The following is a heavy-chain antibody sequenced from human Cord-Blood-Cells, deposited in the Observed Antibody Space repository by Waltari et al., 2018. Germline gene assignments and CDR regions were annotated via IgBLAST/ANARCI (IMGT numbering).Heavy chain of an antibody. Sequence: QVQLVESGGGVVQSGRSLRLSCAASGFTFSSYGMKWVRQAPGKGLEWVAVISYDGSNKYYADSVKGRFTISRDNSKNTLYLQMNSLRAEDTAVYYCAKDQTGDAFDIWGQGTMVTVSS. CDR1: GFTFSSYG. CDR2: ISYDGSNK. V-gene: IGHV3-30*18. J-gene: IGHJ3*02. D-gene: IGHD7-27*01. CDR3: AKDQTGDAFDI.